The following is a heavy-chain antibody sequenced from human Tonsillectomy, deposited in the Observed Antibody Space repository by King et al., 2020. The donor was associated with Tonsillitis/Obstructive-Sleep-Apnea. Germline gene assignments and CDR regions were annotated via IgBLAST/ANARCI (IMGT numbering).Heavy chain of an antibody. J-gene: IGHJ4*02. V-gene: IGHV3-13*01. CDR1: GFTFSSYD. D-gene: IGHD1-26*01. Sequence: VQLVESGGGLVQPGGSLRLSCAASGFTFSSYDMHWVRQLTGKGLEWVSGIGVAGDTYYPDSVEGRFTISRENAKNSLHLQMNSLRAGDTAVYYCARGGRSSLAPFDYWGQGTLVTVSS. CDR2: IGVAGDT. CDR3: ARGGRSSLAPFDY.